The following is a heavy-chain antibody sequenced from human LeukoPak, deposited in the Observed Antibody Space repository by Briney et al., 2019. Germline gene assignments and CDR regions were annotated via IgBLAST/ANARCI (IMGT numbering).Heavy chain of an antibody. J-gene: IGHJ4*02. V-gene: IGHV5-51*01. D-gene: IGHD6-13*01. CDR1: GYIFTSYW. CDR2: IYPGDSDT. Sequence: GESLKISCKGSGYIFTSYWIGWVRQMPGKGLEWMGIIYPGDSDTRYSPSFQGQVTISADKSISTAYLQWSSLKASDTAMYYCARPIAAAGAGFDYWGQGTLVTVSS. CDR3: ARPIAAAGAGFDY.